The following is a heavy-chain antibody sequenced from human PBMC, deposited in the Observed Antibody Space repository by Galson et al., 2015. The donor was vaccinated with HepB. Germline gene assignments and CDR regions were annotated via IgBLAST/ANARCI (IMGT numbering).Heavy chain of an antibody. V-gene: IGHV3-48*04. CDR2: VSSSPTTR. J-gene: IGHJ4*02. CDR3: VLLRGHDLKPLDY. D-gene: IGHD3-3*01. Sequence: SLRLSCAASTFIFNTYSMNWVRQAPGKGLEWISYVSSSPTTRYYADSVKGRFSISRDNAKNSLYLQMNSLRAEDTAVYYCVLLRGHDLKPLDYWGQGNLVTVSS. CDR1: TFIFNTYS.